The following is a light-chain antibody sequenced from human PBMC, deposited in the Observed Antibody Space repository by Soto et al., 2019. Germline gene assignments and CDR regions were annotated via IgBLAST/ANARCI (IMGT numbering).Light chain of an antibody. V-gene: IGLV1-40*01. Sequence: QSVLTQPPSVSGAPGQRVTISCTGNSSNLGAGYDVHWYQQLPGAAPKLVIFGNRNRPSGVPERFSGSKSGTSASLAISGLQSEDEADYYCAAWDDSRLWVFGGGTKLTVL. CDR2: GNR. CDR3: AAWDDSRLWV. CDR1: SSNLGAGYD. J-gene: IGLJ3*02.